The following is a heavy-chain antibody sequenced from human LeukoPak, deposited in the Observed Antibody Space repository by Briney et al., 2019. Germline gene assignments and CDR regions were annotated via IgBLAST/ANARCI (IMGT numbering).Heavy chain of an antibody. V-gene: IGHV1-46*01. CDR3: ARDNSVGDYAWWFDP. CDR2: ITPSGGST. CDR1: GYTFTNYY. D-gene: IGHD1-26*01. J-gene: IGHJ5*02. Sequence: ASVKVSCKASGYTFTNYYMHWVRQAPGQGLEWLGLITPSGGSTWYAQKFQGRVTMTRDMSTSTDYMELSSLRSEDTAVYYCARDNSVGDYAWWFDPWGQGTLVTVSS.